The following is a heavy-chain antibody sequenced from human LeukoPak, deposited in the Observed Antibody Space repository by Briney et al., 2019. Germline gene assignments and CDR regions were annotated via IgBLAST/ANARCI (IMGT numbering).Heavy chain of an antibody. CDR1: GFTFSTYS. J-gene: IGHJ4*02. CDR3: ARATRGYSYGYLGD. CDR2: ISSSSSTI. V-gene: IGHV3-48*01. D-gene: IGHD5-18*01. Sequence: PGGSLRLSCEASGFTFSTYSMNWFRQAPGKGLEWVSYISSSSSTIYYADSVKGRFTISRVNAKNSLYLQMNSLRAEDTALYYCARATRGYSYGYLGDWGQGTLVTVSS.